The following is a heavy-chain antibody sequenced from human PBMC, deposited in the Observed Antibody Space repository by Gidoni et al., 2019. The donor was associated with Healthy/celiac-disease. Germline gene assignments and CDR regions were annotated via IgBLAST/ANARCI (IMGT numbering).Heavy chain of an antibody. CDR2: ISSSSRTI. Sequence: EVQLVESGGGLVQPGGSLRLSCAASGFTFRLYTMNWVRQVPGKGLEWVSYISSSSRTIYYADSVEGRFTISRDNAKNSLYLQMNSLRAEDTAVYYCARVGYYDSSGYYSVAFDICGQGTMVTVSS. CDR1: GFTFRLYT. D-gene: IGHD3-22*01. J-gene: IGHJ3*02. V-gene: IGHV3-48*01. CDR3: ARVGYYDSSGYYSVAFDI.